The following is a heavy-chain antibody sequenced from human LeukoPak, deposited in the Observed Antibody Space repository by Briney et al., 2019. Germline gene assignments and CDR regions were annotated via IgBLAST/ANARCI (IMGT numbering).Heavy chain of an antibody. V-gene: IGHV4-59*03. CDR3: AKSSGWSIIRPDP. CDR1: GGYISTYY. D-gene: IGHD6-19*01. Sequence: SETLSLTCTVSGGYISTYYWSWIRQSPGKGLEWIGCVYNSGSTSYNPSLKSRVTISVDTSKNQFSLKLSSVTAADTAVYYCAKSSGWSIIRPDPWGQGTLVIVSS. CDR2: VYNSGST. J-gene: IGHJ5*02.